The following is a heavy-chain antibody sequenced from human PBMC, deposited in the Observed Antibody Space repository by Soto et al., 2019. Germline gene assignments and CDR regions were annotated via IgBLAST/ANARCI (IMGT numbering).Heavy chain of an antibody. Sequence: SETLSLTCAVSGGSISSGGYSWSWIRQPPGKGLEWIGYIYHSGSTYYNPSLKSRVTISVDRSKNQFSLKLSSVTAADTAVYYCARGFYDPGGYSSPFDIWGRGILVTVSS. D-gene: IGHD3-22*01. V-gene: IGHV4-30-2*01. J-gene: IGHJ5*02. CDR3: ARGFYDPGGYSSPFDI. CDR2: IYHSGST. CDR1: GGSISSGGYS.